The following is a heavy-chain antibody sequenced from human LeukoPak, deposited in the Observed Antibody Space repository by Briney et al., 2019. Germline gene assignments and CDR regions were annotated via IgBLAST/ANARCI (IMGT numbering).Heavy chain of an antibody. CDR1: GFTFSSYA. CDR3: AKAAAAGSKGPYYFDY. Sequence: GGSLRLSCAASGFTFSSYAMHWVRQAPGKGLEWVAVISYDGSNKYHADSVKGRFTISRDNSKNTLYLQMNSLRAEDTAVYYCAKAAAAGSKGPYYFDYWGQGTLVTVSS. V-gene: IGHV3-30*04. CDR2: ISYDGSNK. D-gene: IGHD6-13*01. J-gene: IGHJ4*02.